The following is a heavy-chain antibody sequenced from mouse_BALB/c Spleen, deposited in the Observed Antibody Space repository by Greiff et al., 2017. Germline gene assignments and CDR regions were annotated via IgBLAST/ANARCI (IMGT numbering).Heavy chain of an antibody. D-gene: IGHD3-2*02. CDR3: ARHQVDY. J-gene: IGHJ4*01. V-gene: IGHV5-12-1*01. CDR1: GFAFSSYD. CDR2: ISSGGGST. Sequence: EVHLVESGGGLVKPGGSLKLSCAASGFAFSSYDMSWVRQTPEKRLEWVAYISSGGGSTYYPDTVKGRFTISRDNAKNTLYLQMSSLKSEDTAMYYCARHQVDYWGQGTSVTVSS.